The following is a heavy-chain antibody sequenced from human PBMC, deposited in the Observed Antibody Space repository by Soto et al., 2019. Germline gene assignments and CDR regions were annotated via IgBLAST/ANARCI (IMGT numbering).Heavy chain of an antibody. CDR2: IYYSGST. J-gene: IGHJ5*02. D-gene: IGHD2-15*01. CDR3: ARESLLRKFDP. V-gene: IGHV4-30-4*01. Sequence: PSETLSLTCTVSGGSISSGDYYWSWIRQPPGKGLEWIGYIYYSGSTYYNPSLKSRVTISVDTSKNQFSLKLSSVTAADTAVYYCARESLLRKFDPWGQGTLVTVSS. CDR1: GGSISSGDYY.